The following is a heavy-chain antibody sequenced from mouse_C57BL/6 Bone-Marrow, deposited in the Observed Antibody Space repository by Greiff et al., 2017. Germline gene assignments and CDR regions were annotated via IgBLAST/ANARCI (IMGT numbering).Heavy chain of an antibody. V-gene: IGHV1-50*01. D-gene: IGHD1-1*01. CDR2: IDPSDSYT. J-gene: IGHJ2*01. CDR1: GYTFTSYW. Sequence: QVQLQQPGAELVKPGASVKLSCKASGYTFTSYWMQWVKQRPGQGLEWIGEIDPSDSYTNYNQKFKGKATLTVDTSSSTAYMQLSSLTSEDSAVYYCASGGDYGSSSYFDYWGQGTTLTVSS. CDR3: ASGGDYGSSSYFDY.